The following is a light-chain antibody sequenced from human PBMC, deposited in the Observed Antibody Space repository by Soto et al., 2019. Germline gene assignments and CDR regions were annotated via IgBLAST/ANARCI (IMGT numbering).Light chain of an antibody. CDR2: KAS. CDR1: QSVDSW. V-gene: IGKV1-5*03. Sequence: DIQMTQSPSTLSASVGDRVTITCRASQSVDSWLAWYQQKPGKAPKVLIYKASSLESGVPSRFSGSGSGTEFTLTISSLQPEDFAIYYCQQYKSYPLTFGGGTKVDI. CDR3: QQYKSYPLT. J-gene: IGKJ4*01.